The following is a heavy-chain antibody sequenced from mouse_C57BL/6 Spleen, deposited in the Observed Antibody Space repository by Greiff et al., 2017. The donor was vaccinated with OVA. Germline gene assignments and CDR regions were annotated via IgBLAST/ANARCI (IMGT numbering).Heavy chain of an antibody. CDR2: ISYDGSN. J-gene: IGHJ3*01. CDR1: GYSITSGYY. D-gene: IGHD2-1*01. CDR3: AREEDGNYWFAY. V-gene: IGHV3-6*01. Sequence: ESGPGLVKPSQSLSLTCSVTGYSITSGYYWNWIRQFPGNKLEWMGYISYDGSNNYNPSLKNRITITRDTYKNQFFLKLNSVTTEDTATYYCAREEDGNYWFAYWGQGTLVTVSA.